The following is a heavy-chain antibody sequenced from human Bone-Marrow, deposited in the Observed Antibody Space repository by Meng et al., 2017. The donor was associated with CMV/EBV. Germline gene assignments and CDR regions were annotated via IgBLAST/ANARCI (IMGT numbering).Heavy chain of an antibody. CDR1: GYTFTSYD. CDR3: ARTYLLRFLEWSLFLGY. Sequence: ASVKVSCKASGYTFTSYDINWVRQATGQGLEWMGWMNPNSGNTGYAQKFQGRVTMTRNTSISTAYMELSSLRSEDTAVYYCARTYLLRFLEWSLFLGYWGQGTRVTVSS. CDR2: MNPNSGNT. V-gene: IGHV1-8*01. J-gene: IGHJ4*02. D-gene: IGHD3-3*01.